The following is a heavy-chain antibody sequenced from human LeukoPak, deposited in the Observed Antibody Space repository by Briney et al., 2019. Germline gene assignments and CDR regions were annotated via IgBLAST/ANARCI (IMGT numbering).Heavy chain of an antibody. CDR2: ISGSGGST. J-gene: IGHJ4*02. Sequence: GGSLRLSCAASGFTFSSYSMNWVRQAPGKGLEWVSAISGSGGSTYYADSVKGRFTISRDNSKNTLYLQMNSLRAEDTAVYYCAGYSSSWYRGYFDYWGQGTLVTVSS. CDR1: GFTFSSYS. CDR3: AGYSSSWYRGYFDY. V-gene: IGHV3-23*01. D-gene: IGHD6-13*01.